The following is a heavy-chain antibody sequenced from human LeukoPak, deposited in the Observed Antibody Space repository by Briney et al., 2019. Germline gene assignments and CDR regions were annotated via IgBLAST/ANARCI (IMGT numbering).Heavy chain of an antibody. D-gene: IGHD3-22*01. V-gene: IGHV4-59*11. Sequence: SETLSLTCSVSGGSIINHNWSWIRQPPGKELEWIGYIYSSGSTNYNPSLKSRVTISVDRSKNQFSLNLSSVTAADTAVYYCAREYYGSSGYYNDYWGQGALVTVSS. J-gene: IGHJ4*02. CDR3: AREYYGSSGYYNDY. CDR2: IYSSGST. CDR1: GGSIINHN.